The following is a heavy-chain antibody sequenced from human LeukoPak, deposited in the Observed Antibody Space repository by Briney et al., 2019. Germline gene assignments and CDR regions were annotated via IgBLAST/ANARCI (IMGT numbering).Heavy chain of an antibody. CDR1: GFTFDDYA. Sequence: GGSLRLSCAASGFTFDDYAMHWVRQAPGKGLEWVSGISWNSGSIGYADSVKGRFTISRDNAKNSLYLQMNSLRAEDTALYYCAKDANYDSSGYYGYWGQGTLVTVSS. D-gene: IGHD3-22*01. CDR2: ISWNSGSI. V-gene: IGHV3-9*01. CDR3: AKDANYDSSGYYGY. J-gene: IGHJ4*02.